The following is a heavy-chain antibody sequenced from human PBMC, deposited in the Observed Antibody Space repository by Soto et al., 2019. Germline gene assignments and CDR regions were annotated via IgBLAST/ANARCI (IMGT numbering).Heavy chain of an antibody. CDR3: ARTPIRYCSGGSCYHNWFDP. D-gene: IGHD2-15*01. CDR2: MNPNSGNT. J-gene: IGHJ5*02. Sequence: ASVKVSCKASGYTFTSYDINWVRQATGQGLEWMGWMNPNSGNTGYAQKFQGRVTMTRNTSISTAYMGLSSLRSEDTAVYYCARTPIRYCSGGSCYHNWFDPWGQGTLVTVSS. CDR1: GYTFTSYD. V-gene: IGHV1-8*01.